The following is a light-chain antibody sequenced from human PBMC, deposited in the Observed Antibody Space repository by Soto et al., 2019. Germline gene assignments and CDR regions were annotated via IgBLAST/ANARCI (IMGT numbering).Light chain of an antibody. V-gene: IGKV3-15*01. CDR1: QSVSSN. J-gene: IGKJ4*01. Sequence: EIVMTQSPATLSVSPGERATLYCRASQSVSSNLAWYQQKPGQAPRLLIYGASTRATGIPARFSGSGSGTEFTITISSLQSEDFAVYYCQQYDNWPPLTFGGGTKVEIK. CDR2: GAS. CDR3: QQYDNWPPLT.